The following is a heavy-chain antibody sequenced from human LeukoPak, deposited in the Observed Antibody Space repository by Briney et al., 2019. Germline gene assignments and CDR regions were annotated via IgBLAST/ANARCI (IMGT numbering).Heavy chain of an antibody. Sequence: ASVMVSCKAAGYTFASYALYWVRQAPGQRLEWMGWSNAGNGNTKYSQKFQGRVTITRDTSASTAYMELSSLTSEDTAVYYCARDSETYYDFWSGSSNNFDYWGQGTLVTVSS. CDR1: GYTFASYA. J-gene: IGHJ4*02. CDR2: SNAGNGNT. CDR3: ARDSETYYDFWSGSSNNFDY. V-gene: IGHV1-3*01. D-gene: IGHD3-3*01.